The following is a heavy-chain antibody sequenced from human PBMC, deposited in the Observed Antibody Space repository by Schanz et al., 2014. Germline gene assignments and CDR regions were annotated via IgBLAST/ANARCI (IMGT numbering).Heavy chain of an antibody. CDR3: ARDGVDAAAGGNY. Sequence: QVQLVQSGAEMKKPGASVKVSCKASGYTFTDYYIHWVRQAPGQGLEWMGWINPNSGDTNYAQKFQGWVTMTRDTSISTAYMEVSRLRSEDTAVYYCARDGVDAAAGGNYWGQGTLVTVSS. CDR1: GYTFTDYY. CDR2: INPNSGDT. V-gene: IGHV1-2*04. D-gene: IGHD6-13*01. J-gene: IGHJ4*02.